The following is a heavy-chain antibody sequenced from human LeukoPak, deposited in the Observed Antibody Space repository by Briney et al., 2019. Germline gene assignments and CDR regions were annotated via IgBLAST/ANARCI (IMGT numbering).Heavy chain of an antibody. J-gene: IGHJ4*02. D-gene: IGHD3-10*01. CDR3: AKDRSLYGSGSYV. CDR2: ISVSGVTI. Sequence: GGSLRLSCAASGFTFSDHDMTWCRQAPGKGLEWVSSISVSGVTIYYADSVKGRFTISRDNSKNTLYLQMNSLRAEDTAVYYCAKDRSLYGSGSYVWGQGTLVTVSS. CDR1: GFTFSDHD. V-gene: IGHV3-23*01.